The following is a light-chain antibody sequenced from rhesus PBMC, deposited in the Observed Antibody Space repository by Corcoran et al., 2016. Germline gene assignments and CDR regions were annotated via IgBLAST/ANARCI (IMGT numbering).Light chain of an antibody. CDR2: YEK. Sequence: DIQMTQSPSSLSASVGDRVTITCRASQDIISYLNWYQKKPGKAHKLLIYYEKHLENRVPSRFSGNGSGTELTLTISSLQPEDFTTYYCQQCNSLPIFTVGPGTKLDIK. J-gene: IGKJ3*01. CDR1: QDIISY. CDR3: QQCNSLPIFT. V-gene: IGKV1-32*01.